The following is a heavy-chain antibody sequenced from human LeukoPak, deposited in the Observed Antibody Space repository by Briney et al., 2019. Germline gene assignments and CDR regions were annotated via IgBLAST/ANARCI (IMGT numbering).Heavy chain of an antibody. D-gene: IGHD3-22*01. CDR2: INDNGAGT. V-gene: IGHV3-23*01. J-gene: IGHJ4*02. CDR3: AGGDYYDSSGYQSCFDY. Sequence: GGSLRLSCAASGFTFSSYAMSWVRQAPGKGLKWVSTINDNGAGTYYADSVKGRFAISRDNSKNTLYLQMNSLRAEDTAVYYCAGGDYYDSSGYQSCFDYWGQGTLVTVSS. CDR1: GFTFSSYA.